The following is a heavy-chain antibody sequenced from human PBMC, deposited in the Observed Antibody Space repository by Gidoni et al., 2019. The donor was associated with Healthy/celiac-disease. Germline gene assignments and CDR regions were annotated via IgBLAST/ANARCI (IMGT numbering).Heavy chain of an antibody. CDR1: GFSLSNARMG. J-gene: IGHJ3*02. V-gene: IGHV2-26*01. D-gene: IGHD3-3*01. CDR2: IVSNDEK. CDR3: ARYITIFGVVIGACDI. Sequence: QVTLKESGPVLVKPTETLTLTCTVSGFSLSNARMGVSWIRQPPGKALEWLANIVSNDEKSYSTSLKSRLTISKDTSKSQVVLTMTNMDPVDTATYDCARYITIFGVVIGACDIWGQGTMVTVSS.